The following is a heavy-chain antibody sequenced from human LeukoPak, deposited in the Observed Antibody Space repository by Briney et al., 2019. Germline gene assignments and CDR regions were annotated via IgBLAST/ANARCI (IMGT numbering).Heavy chain of an antibody. D-gene: IGHD4-11*01. CDR2: IIPIFGTA. V-gene: IGHV1-69*13. J-gene: IGHJ4*02. Sequence: ASGKVSCKASEGTFSSYPINWVRKAPGQGLEWMGGIIPIFGTANYAQKFQGRVTITADESTSTAYMELSSLRSEDTAVYYCARESLHSKFDYWGQGTQVTVSS. CDR1: EGTFSSYP. CDR3: ARESLHSKFDY.